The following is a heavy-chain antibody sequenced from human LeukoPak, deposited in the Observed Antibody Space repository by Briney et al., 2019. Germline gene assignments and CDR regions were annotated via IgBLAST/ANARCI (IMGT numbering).Heavy chain of an antibody. CDR2: ISGSGGST. CDR3: AKDFSNYGSGSYIGLDY. Sequence: ETLSLTCAVYGGSFSGYYWSWVRQAPGKGLEWVSAISGSGGSTYYADSVKGRFTISRDNSKNTLYLQMNSLRAEDTAVYYCAKDFSNYGSGSYIGLDYWGQGTLVTVSS. J-gene: IGHJ4*02. V-gene: IGHV3-23*01. CDR1: GGSFSGYY. D-gene: IGHD3-10*01.